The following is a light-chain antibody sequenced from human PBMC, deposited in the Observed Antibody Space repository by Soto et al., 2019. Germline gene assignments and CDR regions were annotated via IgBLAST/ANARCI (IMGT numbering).Light chain of an antibody. J-gene: IGKJ5*01. CDR3: QQSYTTASIT. V-gene: IGKV1-39*01. CDR2: AAS. CDR1: QSISRN. Sequence: DIQMTQSPSSLSASVGDRVTITCRASQSISRNLNWYQHKPGKAPKLLIYAASSLQNGVPSRFSGGGSGTKFTLSISSLQPEDFGTYYCQQSYTTASITFGQGTRLEIK.